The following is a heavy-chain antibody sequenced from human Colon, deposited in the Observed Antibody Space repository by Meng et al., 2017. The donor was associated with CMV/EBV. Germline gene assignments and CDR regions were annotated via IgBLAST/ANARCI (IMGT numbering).Heavy chain of an antibody. J-gene: IGHJ4*02. CDR3: INEAPGGDY. Sequence: GESLKISCEASGFAFGSYSMNWVRQIPGKGLEWLAYISSDGDSIYYSDSVKGRFTISRDNAKNTLYLQMNSLRAEDTAFYYCINEAPGGDYWGQGTLVTVSS. CDR2: ISSDGDSI. CDR1: GFAFGSYS. V-gene: IGHV3-48*04. D-gene: IGHD1-1*01.